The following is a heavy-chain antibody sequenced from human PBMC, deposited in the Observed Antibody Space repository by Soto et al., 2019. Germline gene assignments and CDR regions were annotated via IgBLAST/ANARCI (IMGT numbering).Heavy chain of an antibody. V-gene: IGHV4-34*01. Sequence: QVQLQQWGAGLLKPSETLSLTCAVYGGSFSGYYWSWIRQPPGKGLEWIGEINHSGSTNYNPSLKSRVTISVDTSKNQFSLKLSSVTAADTAVYYCARGLRLGELSPPFDYWGQGTLVTVSS. CDR3: ARGLRLGELSPPFDY. CDR1: GGSFSGYY. J-gene: IGHJ4*02. CDR2: INHSGST. D-gene: IGHD3-16*02.